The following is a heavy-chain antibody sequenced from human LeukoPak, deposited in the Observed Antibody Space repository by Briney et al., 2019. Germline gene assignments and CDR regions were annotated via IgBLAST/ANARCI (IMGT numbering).Heavy chain of an antibody. CDR2: IDPDDSGS. D-gene: IGHD4/OR15-4a*01. V-gene: IGHV3-74*01. Sequence: GGSLRLSCAASGFTFSRYWMHWVRQAPGEGLVWVSRIDPDDSGSSYADSVKGRFTISRDNAKNTLWLQMNSLRADDSAVYYCAGVRAGANRAFDVWGQGTVVAVSS. J-gene: IGHJ3*01. CDR3: AGVRAGANRAFDV. CDR1: GFTFSRYW.